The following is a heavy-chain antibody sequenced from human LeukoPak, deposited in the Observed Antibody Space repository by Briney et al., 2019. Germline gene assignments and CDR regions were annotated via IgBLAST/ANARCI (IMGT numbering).Heavy chain of an antibody. CDR1: GFTFSSYS. V-gene: IGHV3-21*01. D-gene: IGHD3-22*01. Sequence: GGSLRLSCAASGFTFSSYSMNWVRQAPGKGLEWVSSISSSSSYIYYADSVKGRFTISRDNAKNSLYLQMNSLRAEDTAVYYCARLAGDYYDSSGYYPVDFDSWGQGTLVTVSS. CDR2: ISSSSSYI. J-gene: IGHJ4*02. CDR3: ARLAGDYYDSSGYYPVDFDS.